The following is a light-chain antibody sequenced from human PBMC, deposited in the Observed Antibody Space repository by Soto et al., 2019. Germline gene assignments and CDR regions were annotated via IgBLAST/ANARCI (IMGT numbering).Light chain of an antibody. CDR1: HDISNY. CDR2: DAS. V-gene: IGKV1-33*01. CDR3: QQYGNLPIT. J-gene: IGKJ5*01. Sequence: DIQMTQSPPSLSASVGDRVTITCQASHDISNYIGWYQQKPGKAPNLLIYDASNLKTGVPSRFSGSGSGTYFIFIISSLQPEDIATYYCQQYGNLPITFGQGTRLEIK.